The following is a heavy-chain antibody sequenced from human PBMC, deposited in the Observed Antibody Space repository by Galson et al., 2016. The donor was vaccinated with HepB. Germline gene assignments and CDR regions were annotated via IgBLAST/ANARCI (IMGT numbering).Heavy chain of an antibody. V-gene: IGHV3-30*18. J-gene: IGHJ4*02. CDR1: GFSFSSYG. CDR2: ISYDGHNK. CDR3: AKGRSRYGSDCIDY. D-gene: IGHD6-19*01. Sequence: SLRLSCAASGFSFSSYGMHWVRQAPGKGLEWLAVISYDGHNKYYGDSVKGRFTISRDNSNNTLYLQVTSLRAEDTAVYYCAKGRSRYGSDCIDYWGQGALVTVSS.